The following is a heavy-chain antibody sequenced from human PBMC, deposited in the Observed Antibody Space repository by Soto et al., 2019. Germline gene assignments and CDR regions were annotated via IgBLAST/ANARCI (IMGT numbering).Heavy chain of an antibody. CDR3: ARATVGTYYFDY. CDR2: TRDKTNSYTT. D-gene: IGHD3-16*01. CDR1: GFTFSDHY. V-gene: IGHV3-72*01. Sequence: PGGSLRLSCAASGFTFSDHYMDWVRQAPGKGLEWVGRTRDKTNSYTTEYAASVKGRFTISRDDSKSSLYLQMNSLKTEDTAVYYCARATVGTYYFDYWGRGTMVTV. J-gene: IGHJ4*02.